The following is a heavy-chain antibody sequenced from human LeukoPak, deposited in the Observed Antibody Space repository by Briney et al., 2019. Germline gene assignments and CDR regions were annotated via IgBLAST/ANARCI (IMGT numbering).Heavy chain of an antibody. CDR2: ISYDGSNK. Sequence: GGSLRLSCAASGFTFSSYAMHWVRQAPGKGLEWVAVISYDGSNKYYADSVKGRFTISRDNAKNSLYLQMNSLRAEDTAVYYCARGVYWGQGTLVTVSS. CDR3: ARGVY. J-gene: IGHJ4*02. CDR1: GFTFSSYA. V-gene: IGHV3-30-3*01.